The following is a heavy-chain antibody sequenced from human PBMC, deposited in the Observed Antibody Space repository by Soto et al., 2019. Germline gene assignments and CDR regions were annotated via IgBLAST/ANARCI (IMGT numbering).Heavy chain of an antibody. CDR3: ARDRYYDFWSGYYGYYYYGMDV. CDR2: ISAYNGNT. J-gene: IGHJ6*02. V-gene: IGHV1-18*01. CDR1: GYTFTSYG. Sequence: ASVKVSCKASGYTFTSYGISWVRQAPGQGLEWMGWISAYNGNTNYAQKLQGRVTMTTDTSTSTAYMELRSLRSDDTAVYYCARDRYYDFWSGYYGYYYYGMDVWGQGTTVTVSS. D-gene: IGHD3-3*01.